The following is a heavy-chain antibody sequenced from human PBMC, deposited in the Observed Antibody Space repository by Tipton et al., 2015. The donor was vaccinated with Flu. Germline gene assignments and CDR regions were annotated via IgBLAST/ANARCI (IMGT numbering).Heavy chain of an antibody. Sequence: SLRLSCAGSGFIFSDYAITWVRQAPGKGLEWVSGISASGGTPYYADSVKGRFSISRDNSKNTVELQMDSLRAEDTAVYYCARPLKDFYYYYYSMDVWGQGTTVTVSS. CDR3: ARPLKDFYYYYYSMDV. V-gene: IGHV3-23*01. D-gene: IGHD3/OR15-3a*01. J-gene: IGHJ6*02. CDR1: GFIFSDYA. CDR2: ISASGGTP.